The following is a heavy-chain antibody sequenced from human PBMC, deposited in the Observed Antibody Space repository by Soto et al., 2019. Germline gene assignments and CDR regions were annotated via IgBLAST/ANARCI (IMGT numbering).Heavy chain of an antibody. J-gene: IGHJ4*02. CDR2: IKQDGSEK. D-gene: IGHD3-9*01. Sequence: GGSLRLSCAASGFTVSSYWMSWVRQDPGKGLEWVANIKQDGSEKYYVDSVKGRFTISRDNAKNSLYLQMNSLRAEDTAVYYCARGDILTGYSAFDYWGQGTLVTVSS. V-gene: IGHV3-7*05. CDR3: ARGDILTGYSAFDY. CDR1: GFTVSSYW.